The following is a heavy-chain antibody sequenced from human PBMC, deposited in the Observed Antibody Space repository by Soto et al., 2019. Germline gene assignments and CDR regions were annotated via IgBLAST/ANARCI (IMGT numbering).Heavy chain of an antibody. D-gene: IGHD3-3*01. CDR2: INAGNGNT. CDR1: GYTFTSYA. CDR3: ARRNDFWSGLQVDY. Sequence: ASVKVSCKASGYTFTSYAMHWVRQAPGQRLEWMGWINAGNGNTKYSQKFQGRVTMTRNTSISTAYMELSSLRSEDTAVYYCARRNDFWSGLQVDYWGQGTLVTVSS. V-gene: IGHV1-3*01. J-gene: IGHJ4*02.